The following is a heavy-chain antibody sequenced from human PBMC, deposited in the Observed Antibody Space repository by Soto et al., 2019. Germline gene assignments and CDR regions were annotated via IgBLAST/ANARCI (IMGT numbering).Heavy chain of an antibody. D-gene: IGHD2-15*01. CDR2: IIPIFGTE. V-gene: IGHV1-69*13. CDR1: GGTFSSYA. CDR3: ARVSCSGGSCPNWFDP. Sequence: PVKVSRKASGGTFSSYAIRWVRQAPGQGLEWMGGIIPIFGTENYAQKFQGRVTITADESTSTAYMELSSLRSEDTAVYYCARVSCSGGSCPNWFDPWGQGTLVTVSS. J-gene: IGHJ5*02.